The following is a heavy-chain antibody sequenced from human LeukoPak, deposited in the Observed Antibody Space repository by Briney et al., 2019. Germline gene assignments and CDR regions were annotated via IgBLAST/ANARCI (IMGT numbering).Heavy chain of an antibody. V-gene: IGHV4-38-2*02. Sequence: SETLSLTCTVSGGSISGYYWSWIRQPPGQGLEWIGRIHHSGSTYFNPSLKSRLTISVDTSKNTFSLNLRSVTAADTAVYFCARAGTNYYDSSNYFPSWGQGTLVTVSS. J-gene: IGHJ5*02. D-gene: IGHD3-22*01. CDR2: IHHSGST. CDR1: GGSISGYY. CDR3: ARAGTNYYDSSNYFPS.